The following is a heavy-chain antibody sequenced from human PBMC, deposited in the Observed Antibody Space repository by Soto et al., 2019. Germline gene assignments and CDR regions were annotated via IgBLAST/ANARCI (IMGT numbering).Heavy chain of an antibody. CDR1: GFTFSSYS. CDR3: AKDKSVARYFDWLPFDY. D-gene: IGHD3-9*01. V-gene: IGHV3-23*01. CDR2: ISGSGSST. J-gene: IGHJ4*02. Sequence: GESLGVSCATSGFTFSSYSMNWVRQAPGKGLEWVSYISGSGSSTYYADSVKGRFTISRDNSKNTLYLQMNSLRAEDTAVYCCAKDKSVARYFDWLPFDYWGQGTLVTVSS.